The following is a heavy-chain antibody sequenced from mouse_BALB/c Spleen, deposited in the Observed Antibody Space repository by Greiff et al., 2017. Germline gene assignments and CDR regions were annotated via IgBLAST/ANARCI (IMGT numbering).Heavy chain of an antibody. V-gene: IGHV5-6-4*01. CDR2: ISSGGSYT. CDR3: TRDHLDYDGYFDV. D-gene: IGHD1-1*01. Sequence: DVKLVESGGGLVKPGGSLKLSCAASGFTFSSYTMSWVRQTPEKRLEWVATISSGGSYTYYPDSVKGRFTISRDNAKNTLYLQMSSLKSEDTAMYYCTRDHLDYDGYFDVWGAGTTVTVSS. J-gene: IGHJ1*01. CDR1: GFTFSSYT.